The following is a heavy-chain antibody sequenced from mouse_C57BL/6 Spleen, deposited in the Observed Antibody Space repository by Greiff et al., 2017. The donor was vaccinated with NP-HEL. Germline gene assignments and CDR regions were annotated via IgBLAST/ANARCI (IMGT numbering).Heavy chain of an antibody. CDR2: ISDGGSYT. Sequence: EVKVVESGGGLVKPGGSLKLSCAASGFTFSSYAMSWVRQTPEKRLEWVATISDGGSYTYYPDNVKGRFTISRDNAKNNLYLQMSHLKSEDTAMYYCARDGTTVVAKYAMDYWGQGTSVTVSS. CDR3: ARDGTTVVAKYAMDY. CDR1: GFTFSSYA. V-gene: IGHV5-4*01. D-gene: IGHD1-1*01. J-gene: IGHJ4*01.